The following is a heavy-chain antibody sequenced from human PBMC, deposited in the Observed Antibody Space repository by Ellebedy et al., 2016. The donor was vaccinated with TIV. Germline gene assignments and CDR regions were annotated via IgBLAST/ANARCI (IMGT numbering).Heavy chain of an antibody. J-gene: IGHJ4*02. Sequence: SETLSLXXTIYGGSFSNYLWSWIRQSPGKGLEWIGDINHSGSTNYSPSLQSRVAISLDSSKTQFSLELNSVTAADTAVYFCARSCSPSCWECLEYWGQGVLVTVSS. CDR2: INHSGST. CDR1: GGSFSNYL. V-gene: IGHV4-34*01. CDR3: ARSCSPSCWECLEY. D-gene: IGHD2-2*01.